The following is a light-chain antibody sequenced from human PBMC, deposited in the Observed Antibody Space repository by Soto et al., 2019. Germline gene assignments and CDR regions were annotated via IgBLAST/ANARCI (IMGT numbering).Light chain of an antibody. CDR1: SSDVGSYNL. CDR2: EGS. J-gene: IGLJ2*01. Sequence: QSALTQPASVSGSPGQSITISCTGTSSDVGSYNLVSWYQQEPGKAPKLMIYEGSKGPSGVSNRFSGSESGNTASLTISGLQAEDEADYYCCSYAGSNTSYVVFGGGTKVTVL. V-gene: IGLV2-23*01. CDR3: CSYAGSNTSYVV.